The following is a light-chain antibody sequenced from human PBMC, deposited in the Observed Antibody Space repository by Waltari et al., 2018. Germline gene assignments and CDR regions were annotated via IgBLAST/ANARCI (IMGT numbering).Light chain of an antibody. CDR2: DAS. CDR3: QQYESLIS. CDR1: HDISKR. Sequence: DIQMTQSPSSLPASVGDRVTITCQASHDISKRLNWYQQKPGKAPKLLIYDASKLDIGVPSRFSGSGSGTLFTLTISSLEPEDIATYFCQQYESLISFGPGTRLDLK. J-gene: IGKJ5*01. V-gene: IGKV1-33*01.